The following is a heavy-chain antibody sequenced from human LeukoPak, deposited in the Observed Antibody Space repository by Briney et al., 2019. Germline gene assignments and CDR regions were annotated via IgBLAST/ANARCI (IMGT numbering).Heavy chain of an antibody. Sequence: PSETLSLTCAVSGYSISSGYYWGWIRQPPGKGLEWIGSIYHSGSTYYNPSLKSRVTISVDTSKNQFSLKLSSVTAADTAVYYCASGYSYGHNWFDPWGQGTLVTVSS. J-gene: IGHJ5*02. CDR2: IYHSGST. CDR1: GYSISSGYY. D-gene: IGHD5-18*01. V-gene: IGHV4-38-2*01. CDR3: ASGYSYGHNWFDP.